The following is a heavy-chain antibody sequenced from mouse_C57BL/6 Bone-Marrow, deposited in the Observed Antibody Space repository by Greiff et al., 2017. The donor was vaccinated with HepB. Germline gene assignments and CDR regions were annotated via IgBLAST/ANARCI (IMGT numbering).Heavy chain of an antibody. D-gene: IGHD2-12*01. J-gene: IGHJ1*03. Sequence: EVKVVESGGGLVQSGRSLRLSCATSGFTFSDFYMEWVRQAPGKGLEWIAASRNKANDYTTEYSASVKGRFIVSRDTSQSILYLQMNALRAEDTAIYYCARDGYPARFDVWGTGTTVTVSS. V-gene: IGHV7-1*01. CDR1: GFTFSDFY. CDR2: SRNKANDYTT. CDR3: ARDGYPARFDV.